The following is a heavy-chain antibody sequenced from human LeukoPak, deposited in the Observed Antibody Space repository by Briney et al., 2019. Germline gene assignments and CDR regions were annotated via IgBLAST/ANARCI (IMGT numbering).Heavy chain of an antibody. CDR2: IWYDGSNK. CDR1: GFTFSSYG. V-gene: IGHV3-33*01. J-gene: IGHJ4*02. Sequence: GRSLRLSCAASGFTFSSYGMHWVRQAPGKGLEWVAVIWYDGSNKYYADSVKGRFTISRDNSKNTLYLQMNSLRAEDTAVYYCARGGIAESFDSWGQGTLVTVSS. CDR3: ARGGIAESFDS. D-gene: IGHD6-13*01.